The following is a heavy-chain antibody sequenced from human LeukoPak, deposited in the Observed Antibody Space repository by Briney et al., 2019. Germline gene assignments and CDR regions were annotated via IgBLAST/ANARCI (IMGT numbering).Heavy chain of an antibody. CDR3: ARDSGSGSYYSQYPPVLDYYYYGMDV. J-gene: IGHJ6*02. V-gene: IGHV3-7*05. Sequence: GGSLRLSCEGSAFIFSGHWMNWVRQTPGKGLEWVASIKEDGSERQYVDSVKGRFSISRDNTKGSLFLQLNSLRAEDTAVYYCARDSGSGSYYSQYPPVLDYYYYGMDVWGQGTTVTVSS. D-gene: IGHD1-26*01. CDR1: AFIFSGHW. CDR2: IKEDGSER.